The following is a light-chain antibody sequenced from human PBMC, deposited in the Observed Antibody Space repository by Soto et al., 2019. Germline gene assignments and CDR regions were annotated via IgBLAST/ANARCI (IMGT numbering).Light chain of an antibody. Sequence: VLTQSPGTLSLSQGERATLSCRASQSVSTSYLAWSQQKPGQSPRLLIYGASSMATGIPDRFSGSGSGADFTLTISSLEPEDFAVYYYQRYCSGPLTVGGGTKVESK. CDR2: GAS. CDR3: QRYCSGPLT. CDR1: QSVSTSY. J-gene: IGKJ4*01. V-gene: IGKV3-20*01.